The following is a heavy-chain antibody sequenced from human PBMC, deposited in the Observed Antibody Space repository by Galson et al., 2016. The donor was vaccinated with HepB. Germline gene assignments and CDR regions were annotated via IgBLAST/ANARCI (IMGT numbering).Heavy chain of an antibody. J-gene: IGHJ5*02. CDR2: IYYNGNT. Sequence: TLSLTCTVSGGSIISGGYYWSWIRQSPGKGPEWIGYIYYNGNTFYNPSLESRVTISLDTSKNLFSLNLTSVSGADTAVYFCDRVATGDHNWVDPWGQGTLIIVSS. D-gene: IGHD2-21*02. CDR1: GGSIISGGYY. CDR3: DRVATGDHNWVDP. V-gene: IGHV4-30-4*08.